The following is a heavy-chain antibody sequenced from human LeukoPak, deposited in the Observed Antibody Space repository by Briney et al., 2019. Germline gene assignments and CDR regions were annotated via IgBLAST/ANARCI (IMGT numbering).Heavy chain of an antibody. CDR3: AGDDRLVQFGN. J-gene: IGHJ4*02. CDR2: ITGSGDIT. CDR1: GFMFRSYG. Sequence: GGSLRLSCAASGFMFRSYGMNWVRQAPGKGLEWVSGITGSGDITYYADSVKGQFTISRDNSKNTLYLQMNSLRAEDTARYYCAGDDRLVQFGNWGQGTLVTVSS. V-gene: IGHV3-23*01. D-gene: IGHD1-1*01.